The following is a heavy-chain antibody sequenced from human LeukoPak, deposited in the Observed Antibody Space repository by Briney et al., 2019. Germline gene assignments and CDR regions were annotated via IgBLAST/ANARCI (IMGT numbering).Heavy chain of an antibody. CDR1: GYTFTSYG. V-gene: IGHV1-46*01. CDR2: INPSGGST. D-gene: IGHD3-22*01. J-gene: IGHJ4*02. CDR3: ARDHRNYYDSSGYYWDY. Sequence: ASVKVSCKASGYTFTSYGISWVRQAPGQGLEWMGIINPSGGSTSYAQKFQGRVTMTRDTSTSTVYMELSSLRSEDTAVYYCARDHRNYYDSSGYYWDYWGQGTLVTVSS.